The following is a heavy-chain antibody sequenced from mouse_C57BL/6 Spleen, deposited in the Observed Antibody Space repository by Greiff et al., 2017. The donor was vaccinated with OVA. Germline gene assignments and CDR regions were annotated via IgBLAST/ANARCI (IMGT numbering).Heavy chain of an antibody. Sequence: EESGPGLVKPSQSLSLTCSVTGYSITSGYYWNWIRQFPGNKLEWMGYISYDGSNNYNPSLKNRISITRDTSKNQFFLKLNSVTTEDTATYYCAREDYDGYPSYWGQGTLVTVSA. V-gene: IGHV3-6*01. CDR1: GYSITSGYY. J-gene: IGHJ3*01. CDR3: AREDYDGYPSY. D-gene: IGHD2-3*01. CDR2: ISYDGSN.